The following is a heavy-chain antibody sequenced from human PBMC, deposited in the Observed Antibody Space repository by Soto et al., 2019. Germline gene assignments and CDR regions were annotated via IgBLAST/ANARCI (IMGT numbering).Heavy chain of an antibody. V-gene: IGHV3-30-3*01. Sequence: GGSLRLSCAASGFTFSSYAMHWVRQAPGKELEWVAVISYDGSNKYYADSVKGRFTISRDNSKNTLYLQMNSLRAEDTAVYYCARDLEVPAAIYAYYGMDVWGQGTTVTVS. D-gene: IGHD2-2*01. J-gene: IGHJ6*02. CDR2: ISYDGSNK. CDR3: ARDLEVPAAIYAYYGMDV. CDR1: GFTFSSYA.